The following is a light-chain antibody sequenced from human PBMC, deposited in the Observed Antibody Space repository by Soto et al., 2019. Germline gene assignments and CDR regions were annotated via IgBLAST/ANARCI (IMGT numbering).Light chain of an antibody. CDR1: QEISNH. CDR3: QQYHNYPVT. CDR2: DAS. Sequence: DIQMTQSPSSLSASVGDRVTITCRASQEISNHLAWFQQKPGKPPKSLTYDASSLQSGVPSKFSGSGSRTDFTLTISSLQPEDFATYYCQQYHNYPVTFGGGTKVEIK. J-gene: IGKJ4*01. V-gene: IGKV1-16*02.